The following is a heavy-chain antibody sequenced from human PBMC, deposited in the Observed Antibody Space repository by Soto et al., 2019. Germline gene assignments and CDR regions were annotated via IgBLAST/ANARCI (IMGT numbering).Heavy chain of an antibody. V-gene: IGHV1-18*01. J-gene: IGHJ4*02. CDR3: ARDGVYYYNAGTNDH. CDR1: GYTFTRYG. CDR2: ISAYNDNR. Sequence: ASVKVSCKTSGYTFTRYGFSWVRQAPGQGLEWMGWISAYNDNRKYAQKSKDRVTMTTDTSTSTAYMELRNLRSDDTAVYYCARDGVYYYNAGTNDHWGQGTLVTVS. D-gene: IGHD3-22*01.